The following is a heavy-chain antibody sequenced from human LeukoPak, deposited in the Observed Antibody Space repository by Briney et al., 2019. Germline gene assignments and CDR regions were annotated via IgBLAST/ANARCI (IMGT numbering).Heavy chain of an antibody. D-gene: IGHD2-2*01. Sequence: PSETLSLTCTVSGGSISSYYWSWIRQPAGKGLEWNGRIYTSGSTNYNPSLKSRVTMSVDTSKNQFSLKLSSVTAADTAVYYCAREVIVVVPAAYYYYYGMGVWGQGTTVTVSS. V-gene: IGHV4-4*07. CDR3: AREVIVVVPAAYYYYYGMGV. J-gene: IGHJ6*02. CDR1: GGSISSYY. CDR2: IYTSGST.